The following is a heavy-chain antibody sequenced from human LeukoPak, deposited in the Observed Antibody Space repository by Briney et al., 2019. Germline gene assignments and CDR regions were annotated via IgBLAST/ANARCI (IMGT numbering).Heavy chain of an antibody. J-gene: IGHJ4*02. CDR3: SRHECGGSCYPEDY. V-gene: IGHV4-59*08. Sequence: PSETLSLTCTVSGGSISNYYWSWIRQSPGKGLECIGYIYYTGNTNYNPSLESRVIISVDTSKNQFSLKLSSVTAADTAVYYCSRHECGGSCYPEDYWGQGTLVTVSS. CDR1: GGSISNYY. D-gene: IGHD2-15*01. CDR2: IYYTGNT.